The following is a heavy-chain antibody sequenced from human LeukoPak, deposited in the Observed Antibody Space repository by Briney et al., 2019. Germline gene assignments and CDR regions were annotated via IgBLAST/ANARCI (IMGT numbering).Heavy chain of an antibody. CDR1: GFTFSSYA. CDR2: ISYDGSNK. D-gene: IGHD3-22*01. Sequence: GGSLRLSCAASGFTFSSYAMHWVRQAPGKGLEWVAVISYDGSNKYYADSVKGRFTISRDNSKNTLYLQMNSLGAEDTAVYYCARLPYYYDSSGYYQPPFGYWGQGTLVTVSS. CDR3: ARLPYYYDSSGYYQPPFGY. V-gene: IGHV3-30*04. J-gene: IGHJ4*02.